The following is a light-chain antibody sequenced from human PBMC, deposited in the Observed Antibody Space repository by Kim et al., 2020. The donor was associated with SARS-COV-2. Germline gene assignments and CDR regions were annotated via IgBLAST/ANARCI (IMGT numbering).Light chain of an antibody. CDR3: ILHSSFPYS. V-gene: IGKV1-17*03. CDR1: QDINNY. CDR2: GTS. Sequence: DIQMTQSPSVMLASVGDRVTITCRASQDINNYLVWFQQKPGKVPKRLIYGTSRLQSGAPSRFSGSGSGTEFTLTISSLQPEDFATYYCILHSSFPYSFGQGTKLEI. J-gene: IGKJ2*01.